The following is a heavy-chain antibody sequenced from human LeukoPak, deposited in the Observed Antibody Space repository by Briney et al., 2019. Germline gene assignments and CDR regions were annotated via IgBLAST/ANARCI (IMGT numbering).Heavy chain of an antibody. Sequence: SETLSLTCTVSGGSVSSDDYYWSWIRQPPGKGLEWIGYIYYSGTTYYNPPLESRVTISVDTSKNQFSLKLSSVTAADTAVYYCAREAHDYGDYVGAFDIWGQGTTVTVSS. CDR3: AREAHDYGDYVGAFDI. CDR2: IYYSGTT. CDR1: GGSVSSDDYY. J-gene: IGHJ3*02. D-gene: IGHD4-17*01. V-gene: IGHV4-30-4*01.